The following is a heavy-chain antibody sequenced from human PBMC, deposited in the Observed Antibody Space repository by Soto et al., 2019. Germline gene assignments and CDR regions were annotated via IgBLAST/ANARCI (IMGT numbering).Heavy chain of an antibody. CDR1: GGSFSGYY. Sequence: PSETLSLTCAVYGGSFSGYYWSWIRQPPGKGLEWIGEINHSGRTNYNPSLKSRVTISVDMSKNQFFLKLSSVTAADTAVYYCAREKAIKGGPSDYWGQGTLVTVSS. CDR2: INHSGRT. D-gene: IGHD5-12*01. V-gene: IGHV4-34*01. J-gene: IGHJ4*02. CDR3: AREKAIKGGPSDY.